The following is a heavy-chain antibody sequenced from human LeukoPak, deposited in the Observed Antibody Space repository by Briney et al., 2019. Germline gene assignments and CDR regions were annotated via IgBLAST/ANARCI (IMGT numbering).Heavy chain of an antibody. V-gene: IGHV1-2*02. CDR1: GYTFSGYY. CDR3: ARVLARRDGYILIY. CDR2: INPNSGGT. Sequence: GASVKVSCKASGYTFSGYYIHWVRQAPGQGLEWMGWINPNSGGTNYAQKFQGRVTMTRDTSISTAYMELSRLRSDDTAVYYCARVLARRDGYILIYWGQGTLVTVSS. J-gene: IGHJ4*02. D-gene: IGHD5-24*01.